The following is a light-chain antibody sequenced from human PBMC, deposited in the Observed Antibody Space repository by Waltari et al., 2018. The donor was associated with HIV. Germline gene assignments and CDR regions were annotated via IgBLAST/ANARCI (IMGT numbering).Light chain of an antibody. J-gene: IGLJ1*01. CDR3: QVWDSNSDHYV. Sequence: SYVFTQPPSVSVAPGETARITCGGSDVGTKSVNWYQQKPGQAPMLVIFFDSDRSSGIPDRFSGSDSGNTATLTISGVEAGDEADYYCQVWDSNSDHYVFGTGTRVTVL. CDR1: DVGTKS. V-gene: IGLV3-21*04. CDR2: FDS.